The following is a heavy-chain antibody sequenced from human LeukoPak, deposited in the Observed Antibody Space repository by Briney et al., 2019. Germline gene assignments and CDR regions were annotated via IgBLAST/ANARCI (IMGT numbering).Heavy chain of an antibody. Sequence: TSETLSLTCAVSGGSISSGGYSWSWIRQPPGKGLEWIGYIYHSGSTYYNPSLKSRVTISVDRSKNQFSLKLSSVTAAGTAVYYCARSSYGSGSFDYWGQGTLVTVSS. J-gene: IGHJ4*02. CDR2: IYHSGST. V-gene: IGHV4-30-2*01. CDR3: ARSSYGSGSFDY. CDR1: GGSISSGGYS. D-gene: IGHD3-10*01.